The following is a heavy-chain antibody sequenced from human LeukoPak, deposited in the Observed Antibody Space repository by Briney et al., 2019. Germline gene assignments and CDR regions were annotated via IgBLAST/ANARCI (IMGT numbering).Heavy chain of an antibody. J-gene: IGHJ6*02. V-gene: IGHV4-31*03. CDR1: GGSITSGGYY. D-gene: IGHD2-2*01. Sequence: SQTLSLTCTVSGGSITSGGYYWSWIRQHPGKGLEWIGYIHYSGSAYYNPSLKSRLTISLDTSKNQFSLKLTSVTAADTAVYYCARDVPKKAPYGVDVWGQGTTVVVSS. CDR3: ARDVPKKAPYGVDV. CDR2: IHYSGSA.